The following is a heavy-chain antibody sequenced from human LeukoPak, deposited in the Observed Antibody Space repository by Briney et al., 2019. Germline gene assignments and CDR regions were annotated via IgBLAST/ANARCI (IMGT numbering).Heavy chain of an antibody. CDR2: ISGSGGST. D-gene: IGHD6-13*01. V-gene: IGHV3-23*01. Sequence: PGGSLRLSCAASGFTFSSYSMNWVRQAPGKGLEWVSAISGSGGSTYYADSVKGRFTISRDNSKNTLYLQMNSLRAEDTAVYYCAKDRIAAAGRDFDYWGQGTLVTVSS. J-gene: IGHJ4*02. CDR3: AKDRIAAAGRDFDY. CDR1: GFTFSSYS.